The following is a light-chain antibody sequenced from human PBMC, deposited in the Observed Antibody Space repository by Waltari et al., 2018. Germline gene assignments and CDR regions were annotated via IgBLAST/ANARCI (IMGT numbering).Light chain of an antibody. CDR1: SLRSYY. CDR3: NSRDSSRNHYV. J-gene: IGLJ1*01. CDR2: GKN. V-gene: IGLV3-19*01. Sequence: SSELTQDPAVSVALGQTVRITCQGDSLRSYYASWYQQKPGQAPGLVIDGKNNRPAGVPDRFSGSRSGTTASLPVTWAQAEYAADYYCNSRDSSRNHYVFGTGPKVSVL.